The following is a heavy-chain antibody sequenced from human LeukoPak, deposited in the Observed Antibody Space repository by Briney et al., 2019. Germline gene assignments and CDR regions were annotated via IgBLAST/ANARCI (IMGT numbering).Heavy chain of an antibody. CDR1: GYTFTSYY. J-gene: IGHJ6*02. D-gene: IGHD1-26*01. CDR3: AREYSGSYSVLNYYYGMDV. V-gene: IGHV1-46*01. Sequence: ASVKVSCKASGYTFTSYYMHWVRQAPGQGLEWMGIINPSGGSTSYAQKFQGRVTMTRDTSTSTVYMELSSLRSEDTAVYYCAREYSGSYSVLNYYYGMDVWGQGTTVTASS. CDR2: INPSGGST.